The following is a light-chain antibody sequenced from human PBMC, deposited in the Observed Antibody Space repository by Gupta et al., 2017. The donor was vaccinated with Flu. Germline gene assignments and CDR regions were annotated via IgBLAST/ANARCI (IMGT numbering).Light chain of an antibody. CDR2: GNN. Sequence: QSVLTQPPSVSGAPGQRVTISCTGSSSNIGTVYDVHWYQQLPGTAPKLLIDGNNNRPSGVSDRFSGSKSGTSASLAITGLQAEDEADYYCQSYDSSLIGYVFGTGTKVTVL. CDR1: SSNIGTVYD. V-gene: IGLV1-40*01. CDR3: QSYDSSLIGYV. J-gene: IGLJ1*01.